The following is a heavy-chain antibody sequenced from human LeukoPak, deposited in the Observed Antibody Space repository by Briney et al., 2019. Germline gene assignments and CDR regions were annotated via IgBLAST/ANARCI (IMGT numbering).Heavy chain of an antibody. CDR2: ISWDGGST. D-gene: IGHD1-26*01. Sequence: GGSLRLSCAASGFTFSSYAMSWVRQAPGKGLEWVSLISWDGGSTYYADSVKGRFTISRDNSKNSLYLQMNSLRTEDTALYYCAKDGGSYYIDYWGQGTLVTVSS. CDR3: AKDGGSYYIDY. V-gene: IGHV3-43*02. CDR1: GFTFSSYA. J-gene: IGHJ4*02.